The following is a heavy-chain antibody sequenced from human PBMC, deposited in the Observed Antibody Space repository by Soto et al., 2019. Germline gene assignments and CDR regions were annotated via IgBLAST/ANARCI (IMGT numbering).Heavy chain of an antibody. J-gene: IGHJ6*02. CDR3: ARGLYCSSTSCYGGGSYGMDV. CDR2: INPSGGST. D-gene: IGHD2-2*01. CDR1: GYTFTSYY. Sequence: ASVKVSCKASGYTFTSYYMHWVRRAPGQGLEWMGIINPSGGSTSYAQKFQGRVTMTRDTSTSTVYMELSSLRSEDTAVYYCARGLYCSSTSCYGGGSYGMDVWGQGTTVTVSS. V-gene: IGHV1-46*01.